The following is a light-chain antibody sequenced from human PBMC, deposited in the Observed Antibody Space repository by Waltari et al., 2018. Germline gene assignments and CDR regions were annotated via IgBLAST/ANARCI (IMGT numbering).Light chain of an antibody. V-gene: IGLV1-51*02. J-gene: IGLJ7*01. CDR3: GTWDSSLSGAV. Sequence: QSGLTQPHSLSAAPGQKVTIPCSGTSSNIINNYVAWYQQIPGTVPKLLIYENYKRPSGIPDRFSGSRSGTSATLVITGLLTGDEADYYCGTWDSSLSGAVFGGGTHLTVL. CDR1: SSNIINNY. CDR2: ENY.